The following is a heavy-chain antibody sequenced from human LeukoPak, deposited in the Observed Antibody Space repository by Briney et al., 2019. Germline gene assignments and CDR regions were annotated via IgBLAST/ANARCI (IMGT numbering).Heavy chain of an antibody. CDR1: GFTFSNVW. CDR2: IKSQTDGGTI. V-gene: IGHV3-15*01. D-gene: IGHD3-3*01. Sequence: GGSLRLSCAASGFTFSNVWMSWVRQAPGKGLERVGRIKSQTDGGTIDYAAPVKGRFTISRDDSKNTLYLQMKSLKTEDTAMYYCSTDFWSGYYTFFDVWGQGTMVTVSS. J-gene: IGHJ3*01. CDR3: STDFWSGYYTFFDV.